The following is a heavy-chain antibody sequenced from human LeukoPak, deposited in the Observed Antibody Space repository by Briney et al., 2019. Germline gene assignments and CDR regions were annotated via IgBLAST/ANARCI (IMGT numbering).Heavy chain of an antibody. CDR1: GFTFSSYA. V-gene: IGHV3-30-3*01. D-gene: IGHD1-26*01. CDR3: AGGSPGKYYFDY. Sequence: PGGSLRLSCAASGFTFSSYAMHWVRQAPGKGVEWVAVISYDGSNKYYADSVKGRFTISRDNSKNTLYLQMNSLRAEDTAVYYCAGGSPGKYYFDYWGQGTLVTVSS. CDR2: ISYDGSNK. J-gene: IGHJ4*02.